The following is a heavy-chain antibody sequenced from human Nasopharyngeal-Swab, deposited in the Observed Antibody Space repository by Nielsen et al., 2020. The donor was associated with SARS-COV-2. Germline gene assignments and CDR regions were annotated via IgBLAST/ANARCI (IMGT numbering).Heavy chain of an antibody. Sequence: SVKVSCKASGGTFSSYAISWVRQAPGQGLEWMGGIIPIFDTANYAQKFQGRVTITADESTSTAYMELSSLRSEDTAVYYCARLGGFWSGYYDDYWGQGTLVTVSS. CDR1: GGTFSSYA. J-gene: IGHJ4*02. V-gene: IGHV1-69*13. CDR2: IIPIFDTA. CDR3: ARLGGFWSGYYDDY. D-gene: IGHD3-3*01.